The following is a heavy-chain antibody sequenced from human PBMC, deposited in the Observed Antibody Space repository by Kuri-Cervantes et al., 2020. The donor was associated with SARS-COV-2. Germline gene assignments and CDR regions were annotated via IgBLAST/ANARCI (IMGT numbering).Heavy chain of an antibody. D-gene: IGHD3-10*01. CDR3: AKPGSVRGIIREDHYCLDV. J-gene: IGHJ6*02. Sequence: GESMKISCVSSEFYIRYYVMYWVRQAPGKGLERLAVISHDGRDTYHGDSVKGRFTISRDNSKNTLYLQMNSLRLEDTAIYYCAKPGSVRGIIREDHYCLDVWGQGTTVTVSS. CDR1: EFYIRYYV. V-gene: IGHV3-30*18. CDR2: ISHDGRDT.